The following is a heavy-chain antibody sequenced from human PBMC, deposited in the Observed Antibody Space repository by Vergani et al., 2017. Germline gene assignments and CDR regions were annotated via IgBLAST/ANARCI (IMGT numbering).Heavy chain of an antibody. J-gene: IGHJ5*02. D-gene: IGHD3-3*01. CDR2: IYYSGST. CDR3: ARQAAEVGYYEFWSGYP. Sequence: QLQLQESGPGLVKPSETLSLTCTVSGGSISSSSYYWGWIRQPPGKGLEWIGSIYYSGSTYYNPSLKSRVTISVDTSKNQFSLKLSSVTAADTAVYYWARQAAEVGYYEFWSGYPEGQGTLVTVSS. V-gene: IGHV4-39*01. CDR1: GGSISSSSYY.